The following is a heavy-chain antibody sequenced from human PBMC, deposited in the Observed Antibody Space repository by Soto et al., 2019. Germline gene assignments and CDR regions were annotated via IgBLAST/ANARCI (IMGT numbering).Heavy chain of an antibody. J-gene: IGHJ3*02. CDR2: ISGSGGST. D-gene: IGHD2-15*01. Sequence: GGSLRLSCAASGFTFSSYAMSWVRQAPGKGLEWVSAISGSGGSTYYADSVKGRFTISRDNSKNTLYLQMNSLRAEDTAVYYCANIVVVVAAMVLPFDIWGQGTMVTVSS. CDR3: ANIVVVVAAMVLPFDI. V-gene: IGHV3-23*01. CDR1: GFTFSSYA.